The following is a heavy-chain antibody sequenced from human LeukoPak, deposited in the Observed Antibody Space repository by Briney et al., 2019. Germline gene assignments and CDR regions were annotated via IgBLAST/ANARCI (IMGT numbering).Heavy chain of an antibody. CDR1: GGTFSGYY. Sequence: PSETLSLTCAVYGGTFSGYYWSWLRQPPGKGLEWIGEINHSGSTNYNPSLKSRVTISVDTSKNQFSLKLSSVTAADTAVYYCARRPRLVPLDYWGQGTLVTVSS. D-gene: IGHD6-19*01. V-gene: IGHV4-34*01. CDR2: INHSGST. CDR3: ARRPRLVPLDY. J-gene: IGHJ4*02.